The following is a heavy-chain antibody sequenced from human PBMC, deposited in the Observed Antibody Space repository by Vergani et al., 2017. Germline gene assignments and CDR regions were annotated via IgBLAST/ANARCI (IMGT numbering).Heavy chain of an antibody. D-gene: IGHD1-26*01. V-gene: IGHV1-46*01. J-gene: IGHJ2*01. CDR1: GYTFTSYY. CDR3: ASRSWWELKKRDWYFDL. CDR2: INPSGGST. Sequence: QVQLVQSGAEVKKPGASVKVSCKASGYTFTSYYMHWVRQAPGQGLEWMGIINPSGGSTSYAQKLQGRVTMTTDTSTSTAYMELSSLRSEDTAVYYCASRSWWELKKRDWYFDLWGRGTLVTVSS.